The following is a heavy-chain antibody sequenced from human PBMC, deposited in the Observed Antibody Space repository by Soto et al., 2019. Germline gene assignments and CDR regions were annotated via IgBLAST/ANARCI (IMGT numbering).Heavy chain of an antibody. CDR3: ARGGIAAAAPPDY. D-gene: IGHD6-13*01. CDR1: GGSISSGGYY. V-gene: IGHV4-31*03. CDR2: IYYSGST. J-gene: IGHJ4*02. Sequence: QVQLQESGPGLVKPSQTLSLTCTVSGGSISSGGYYWSWIRQHPGKGLEWIGYIYYSGSTYYNPSLKSRVTISVDTSKTQFSLKLSSVTAAYTAVYYCARGGIAAAAPPDYWGQGTLVTVSS.